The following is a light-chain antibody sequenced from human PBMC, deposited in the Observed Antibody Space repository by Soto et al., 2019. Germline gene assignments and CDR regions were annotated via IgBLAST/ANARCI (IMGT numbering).Light chain of an antibody. CDR3: ASWDDSLRGYV. Sequence: QSVLTQPPSASRTPGQRITSSGSGNSSNIGNDFVYWYQQLPGTAPKPLIYHDNHRPSGVPDRFSGSKSGTSASLVIAGPRSEDEADYYCASWDDSLRGYVFGTGTKVTVL. J-gene: IGLJ1*01. CDR2: HDN. CDR1: SSNIGNDF. V-gene: IGLV1-47*02.